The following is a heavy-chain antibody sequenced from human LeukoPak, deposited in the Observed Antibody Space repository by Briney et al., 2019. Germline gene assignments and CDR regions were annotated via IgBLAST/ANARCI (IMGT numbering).Heavy chain of an antibody. CDR2: ISHSGST. D-gene: IGHD6-13*01. Sequence: SSETLSLTCTVSNDSFSSYYWSWIRQPPGKGLEWIGYISHSGSTNYNPSLKSRLTISVGASRNQFFLELSSVTPADTAVCYCAGQGLGSSWFYHGGFYYCDSWGQGTLVTVS. CDR3: AGQGLGSSWFYHGGFYYCDS. V-gene: IGHV4-59*01. CDR1: NDSFSSYY. J-gene: IGHJ4*02.